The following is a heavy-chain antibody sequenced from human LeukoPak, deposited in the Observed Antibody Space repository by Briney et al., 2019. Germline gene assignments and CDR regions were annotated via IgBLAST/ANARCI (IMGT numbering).Heavy chain of an antibody. CDR1: GFTFSRYS. CDR2: ISTSSSTI. V-gene: IGHV3-48*01. D-gene: IGHD6-13*01. Sequence: PGGSLRLSCAASGFTFSRYSMNWVRQAPGKGLEWVSYISTSSSTIYYADSVKGRFTISRDNDKNSMYLQMNSLRAEDTAEYYCARQNLNGYTSSWFGYWGQGTLVTVSS. CDR3: ARQNLNGYTSSWFGY. J-gene: IGHJ5*01.